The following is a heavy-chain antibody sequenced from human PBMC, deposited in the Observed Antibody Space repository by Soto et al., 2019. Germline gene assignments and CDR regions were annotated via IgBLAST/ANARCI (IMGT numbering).Heavy chain of an antibody. D-gene: IGHD3-22*01. J-gene: IGHJ4*02. CDR3: ARITYDSSGYARFAY. V-gene: IGHV1-2*02. Sequence: ASVKVSCKASGYTFTGYYMHWVRQAPGQGLEWMGWINPNSGGTNYAQKFQGRVTMTRDTSISTAYMELSRLRSDDTAVYYCARITYDSSGYARFAYWGQGTLVTVPQ. CDR1: GYTFTGYY. CDR2: INPNSGGT.